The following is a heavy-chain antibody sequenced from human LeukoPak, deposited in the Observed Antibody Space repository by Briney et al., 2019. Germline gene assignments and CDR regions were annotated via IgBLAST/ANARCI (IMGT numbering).Heavy chain of an antibody. CDR1: GFTVSSNY. CDR3: AKDGAAFASRDYFDY. J-gene: IGHJ4*02. CDR2: ISGSGGST. V-gene: IGHV3-23*01. D-gene: IGHD3-16*01. Sequence: GGSLRLSCAASGFTVSSNYMSWVRQAPGKGLEWVSAISGSGGSTYYADSVKGRFTISRDNSKNTLYLQMNSLRAEDTAVYYCAKDGAAFASRDYFDYWGQGTLVTVSS.